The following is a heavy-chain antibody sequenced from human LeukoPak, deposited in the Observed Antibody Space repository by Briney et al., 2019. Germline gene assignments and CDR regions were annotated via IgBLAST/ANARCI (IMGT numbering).Heavy chain of an antibody. CDR1: GGTFSSYA. J-gene: IGHJ5*02. CDR2: IIPIFGTA. D-gene: IGHD2-2*02. Sequence: GASVKVSCKASGGTFSSYAISWVRQAPGQGLEWMGGIIPIFGTANYAQKFQGRVTITTDESTSTAYMELSSLRSEDTAVYYCASAARHCSSTSCYRTGWFDPWGQGTLVTVSS. CDR3: ASAARHCSSTSCYRTGWFDP. V-gene: IGHV1-69*05.